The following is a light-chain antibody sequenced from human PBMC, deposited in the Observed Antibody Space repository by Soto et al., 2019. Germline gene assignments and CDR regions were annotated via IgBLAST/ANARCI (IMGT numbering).Light chain of an antibody. CDR2: KAS. J-gene: IGKJ1*01. Sequence: DIQMTQSPSTLSASVGDRVTITCRASQSISSWLAWYQQKPGKAPKLLIYKASSLESGVPSRFSGSGSGTAFTLTISNLQPDDFATYHCQQYNSYWRTFGQGTKVEIK. CDR3: QQYNSYWRT. CDR1: QSISSW. V-gene: IGKV1-5*03.